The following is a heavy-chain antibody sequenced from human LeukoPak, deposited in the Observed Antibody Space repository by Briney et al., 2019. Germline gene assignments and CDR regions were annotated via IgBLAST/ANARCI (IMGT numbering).Heavy chain of an antibody. V-gene: IGHV1-46*01. J-gene: IGHJ6*02. Sequence: ASVKVSCKASGYTFTSYYMHWVRQAPGQGLEWMGIVNPSGGSTTYAQKFQGRVTMTRDTSTSTVYMDLSSLRSEDTAVYYCAREEDYCGSGSYYTTSYGMDVWGQGTTVTVSS. CDR1: GYTFTSYY. CDR2: VNPSGGST. CDR3: AREEDYCGSGSYYTTSYGMDV. D-gene: IGHD3-10*01.